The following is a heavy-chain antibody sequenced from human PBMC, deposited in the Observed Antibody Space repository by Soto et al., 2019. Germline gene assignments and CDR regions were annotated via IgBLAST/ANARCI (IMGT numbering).Heavy chain of an antibody. CDR3: ARDGYGDYHYFDC. Sequence: SETLSLTCAVSGYSISSGYYWGWIRQPPGKGLEWIGSIYHSGSTYYNPSLKSRVTISVDTSKNQFSLKLSSVTAADTAVYYCARDGYGDYHYFDCWGQGTLVTVSS. CDR2: IYHSGST. J-gene: IGHJ4*02. V-gene: IGHV4-38-2*02. CDR1: GYSISSGYY. D-gene: IGHD4-17*01.